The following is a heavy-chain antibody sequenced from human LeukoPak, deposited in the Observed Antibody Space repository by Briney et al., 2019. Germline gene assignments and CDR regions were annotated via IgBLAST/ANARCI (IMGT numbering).Heavy chain of an antibody. D-gene: IGHD3-10*01. CDR2: ISKDGGKN. J-gene: IGHJ4*02. CDR1: GFTFSTFG. CDR3: ARDLLNYGSAYYDVGIFDY. Sequence: GGSLRLSCAASGFTFSTFGVHWVRQAPGKGLEWVAVISKDGGKNHYADSVKGRFTISRDNSKSTLFLQMNSLRPEDTAVYYCARDLLNYGSAYYDVGIFDYWGQGTLVTVSS. V-gene: IGHV3-30*04.